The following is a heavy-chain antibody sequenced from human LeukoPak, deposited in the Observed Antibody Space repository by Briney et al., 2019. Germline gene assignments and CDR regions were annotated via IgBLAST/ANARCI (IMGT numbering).Heavy chain of an antibody. CDR2: TYYRSKWYN. CDR3: ARDIETSVAGNRDYFDY. Sequence: SQTLSLTCAISGDSVSSNSAAWNWIRQSPSRGLEWLGRTYYRSKWYNDYAVSVKSRITINPDTSKNQFSLQLNSVTPEDTAVYYCARDIETSVAGNRDYFDYWGQGTLVTVSS. V-gene: IGHV6-1*01. J-gene: IGHJ4*02. D-gene: IGHD6-19*01. CDR1: GDSVSSNSAA.